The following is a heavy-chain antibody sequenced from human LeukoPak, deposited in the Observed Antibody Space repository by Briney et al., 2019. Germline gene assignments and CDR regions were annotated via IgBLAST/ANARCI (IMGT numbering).Heavy chain of an antibody. CDR1: GGSISSYY. D-gene: IGHD2-2*01. CDR2: IYYSGST. Sequence: SETLSLTCTVSGGSISSYYWSWIRQPPGKGLEWIGYIYYSGSTYYNPSLKSRVTISVDTSKNQFSLKLSSVTAADTAVYYCARGRVVVVPAANDAFDIWGQGTMVTVSS. CDR3: ARGRVVVVPAANDAFDI. J-gene: IGHJ3*02. V-gene: IGHV4-59*08.